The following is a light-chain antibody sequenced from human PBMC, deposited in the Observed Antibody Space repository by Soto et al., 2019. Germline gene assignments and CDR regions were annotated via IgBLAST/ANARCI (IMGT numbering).Light chain of an antibody. CDR2: DAS. V-gene: IGKV1-5*01. CDR3: QQYNTYSRT. Sequence: DIQMTQSPSTLSPSVGDRVTITCRASQSISGWLAWYQQKPGKAPKLLIYDASSLESGVPSRFSGSGSGTEFTLTISSLQPDDFATYYCQQYNTYSRTFGQGTKVDIK. CDR1: QSISGW. J-gene: IGKJ1*01.